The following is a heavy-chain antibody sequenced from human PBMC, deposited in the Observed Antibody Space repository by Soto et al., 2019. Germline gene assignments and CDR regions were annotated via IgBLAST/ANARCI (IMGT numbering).Heavy chain of an antibody. Sequence: SVKVSCKASGGTFSSYAISWVRQAPGQGLEWMGGIIPIFGTANYAQKFQGRVTITADESTSTAYMELSSLRSEDTAVYYCARGVLVGYCSSTSCSRFDPWGQGTLVTVSS. CDR3: ARGVLVGYCSSTSCSRFDP. J-gene: IGHJ5*02. CDR2: IIPIFGTA. V-gene: IGHV1-69*13. D-gene: IGHD2-2*01. CDR1: GGTFSSYA.